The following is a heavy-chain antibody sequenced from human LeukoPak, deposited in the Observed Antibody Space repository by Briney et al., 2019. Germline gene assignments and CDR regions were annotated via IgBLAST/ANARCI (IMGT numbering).Heavy chain of an antibody. CDR2: LSRSGSRT. CDR1: GFRFSNYA. D-gene: IGHD3-22*01. Sequence: GGSLRLSCVGSGFRFSNYAMNWVRQAPGKGLQWVSALSRSGSRTFYADSVKGRFTNSRDNSKNTLYLQMDSLRAEDTAIYYCAKDDSSGYYHDHWGQGTLVTVSS. V-gene: IGHV3-23*01. J-gene: IGHJ5*02. CDR3: AKDDSSGYYHDH.